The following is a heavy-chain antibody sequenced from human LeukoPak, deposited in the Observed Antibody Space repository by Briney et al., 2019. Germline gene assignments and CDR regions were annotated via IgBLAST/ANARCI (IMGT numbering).Heavy chain of an antibody. V-gene: IGHV3-30*04. CDR1: GLTFSSYA. Sequence: AGGSLRLSCAASGLTFSSYAMHWVRQAPGKGLEWVAVISHDGSNKYYADSMKGRFTISRDNSKNTLYLQMNSLRAEDTAVYYCASATIFGVVIYYWGQGTLVTVSS. CDR3: ASATIFGVVIYY. CDR2: ISHDGSNK. D-gene: IGHD3-3*01. J-gene: IGHJ4*02.